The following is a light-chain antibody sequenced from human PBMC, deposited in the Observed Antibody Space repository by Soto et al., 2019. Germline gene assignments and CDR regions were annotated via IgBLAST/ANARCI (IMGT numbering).Light chain of an antibody. V-gene: IGKV1-9*01. Sequence: DIQLTQSPSFLSASVGDRVTITCRASQGISSYLAWYQQKPGKAPKLLIYAASTLQSGVPSRFSGSGCGTEFTLTSSSLQPEDFATYYCQQRNSYSFTFGPGTKVDIK. J-gene: IGKJ3*01. CDR3: QQRNSYSFT. CDR2: AAS. CDR1: QGISSY.